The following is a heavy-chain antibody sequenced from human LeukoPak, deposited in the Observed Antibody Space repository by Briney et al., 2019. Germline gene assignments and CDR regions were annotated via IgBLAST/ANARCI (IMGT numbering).Heavy chain of an antibody. CDR1: GGSFSDYY. Sequence: SETLSLTCAVYGGSFSDYYWTWIRQPPGKGLEWIGEINHSGSTNCNPSLNSRVTISVDTSKNQSSLKLSSVTAADTAVYYCARSDYGDYEGQYYFDYWGQGTLVTVSS. CDR3: ARSDYGDYEGQYYFDY. V-gene: IGHV4-34*01. J-gene: IGHJ4*02. D-gene: IGHD4-17*01. CDR2: INHSGST.